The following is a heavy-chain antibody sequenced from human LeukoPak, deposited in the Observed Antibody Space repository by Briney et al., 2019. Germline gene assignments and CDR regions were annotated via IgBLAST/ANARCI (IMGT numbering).Heavy chain of an antibody. Sequence: GGSLRLSCAASGFTFSSYSMNWVRQAPGKGLEWVSSISSSSSYIYYADSVKGRFTISRDNAKNSLYLQMSSLRAEDTAVYYCARYSSGWPGYFDYWGQGTLVTVSS. V-gene: IGHV3-21*01. CDR3: ARYSSGWPGYFDY. CDR2: ISSSSSYI. D-gene: IGHD6-25*01. CDR1: GFTFSSYS. J-gene: IGHJ4*02.